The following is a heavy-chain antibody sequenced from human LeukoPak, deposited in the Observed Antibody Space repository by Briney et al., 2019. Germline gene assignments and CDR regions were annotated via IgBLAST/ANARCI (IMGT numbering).Heavy chain of an antibody. CDR3: ARDRISNNWFDP. J-gene: IGHJ5*02. D-gene: IGHD2-15*01. CDR1: GFTFSSYA. V-gene: IGHV3-20*04. CDR2: INWNGGST. Sequence: GGSLRLSCAASGFTFSSYAMSWVRQAPGKGLEWVSGINWNGGSTGYADSVKGRFTISRDNAKNSLYLQMNSLRAEDTALYYCARDRISNNWFDPWGQGTLVTVSS.